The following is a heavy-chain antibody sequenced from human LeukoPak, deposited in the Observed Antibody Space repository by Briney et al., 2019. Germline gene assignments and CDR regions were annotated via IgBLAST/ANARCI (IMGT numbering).Heavy chain of an antibody. CDR1: GGSFSGYY. CDR2: INHSGST. Sequence: SETLSLTCAVYGGSFSGYYWSWIRQPPGKGLEWIGEINHSGSTNYNPSLKSRVTISVDTSKNQFSLKLSSVTAADTAVYYCARGIRPPLRDIVVVVAATQMDYYYYGMDVWGQGTTVTVSS. CDR3: ARGIRPPLRDIVVVVAATQMDYYYYGMDV. D-gene: IGHD2-15*01. J-gene: IGHJ6*02. V-gene: IGHV4-34*01.